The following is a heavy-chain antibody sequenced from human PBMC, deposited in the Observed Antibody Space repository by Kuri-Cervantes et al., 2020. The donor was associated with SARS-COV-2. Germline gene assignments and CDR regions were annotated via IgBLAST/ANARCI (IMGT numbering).Heavy chain of an antibody. CDR1: GGSISSYY. D-gene: IGHD6-13*01. CDR3: ARVTRAGAAAFRWDYMDV. CDR2: IYYSGST. J-gene: IGHJ6*03. V-gene: IGHV4-59*01. Sequence: ESLKISCTVSGGSISSYYWSWIRQPPGKGLEWIGYIYYSGSTNYNPSLKSRVTISVDTSKNQFSLKLSSVTAADTAVYYCARVTRAGAAAFRWDYMDVWGKGTTVTVSS.